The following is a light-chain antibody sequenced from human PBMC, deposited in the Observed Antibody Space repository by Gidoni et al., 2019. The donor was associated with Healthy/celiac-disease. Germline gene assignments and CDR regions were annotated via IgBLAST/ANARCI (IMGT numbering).Light chain of an antibody. CDR3: QQYNNWPLT. Sequence: EIVMTHSPATLAVSPGERATLARSAGQSVSSNLAWYKQKPGQAPRLLIYGASTRATGIPARFSGSGSGTEFTLTISSLQSEDFAVYYCQQYNNWPLTFGGGTKVEIK. J-gene: IGKJ4*01. V-gene: IGKV3-15*01. CDR1: QSVSSN. CDR2: GAS.